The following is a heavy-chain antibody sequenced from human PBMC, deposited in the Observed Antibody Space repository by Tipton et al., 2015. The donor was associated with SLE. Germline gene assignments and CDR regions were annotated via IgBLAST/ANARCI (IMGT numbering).Heavy chain of an antibody. CDR2: IDHSRST. D-gene: IGHD3-10*01. J-gene: IGHJ6*01. Sequence: TLSLTCAVYGGSFSVHYWSWSWIRQPPGKGLEWIGEIDHSRSTNYNPSLKSRVTISRDTSKNQFSLRLSSVTAADTAVYYCAREVSGRMDVWGQGTTATVSS. CDR3: AREVSGRMDV. CDR1: GGSFSVHY. V-gene: IGHV4-34*01.